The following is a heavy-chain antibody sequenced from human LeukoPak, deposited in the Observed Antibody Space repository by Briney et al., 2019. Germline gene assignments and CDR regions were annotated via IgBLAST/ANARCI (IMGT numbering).Heavy chain of an antibody. D-gene: IGHD1-26*01. CDR3: ARQAVRATGTAEYFDL. CDR2: IHPGDSDT. Sequence: GESLKISCKGSGYSFTTYWIGWVPQLPGKGLEWMGIIHPGDSDTRYSPSFQGQVTISADRSISTAYLQWSSLKASDTAMYYCARQAVRATGTAEYFDLWGRGTLVTVSS. J-gene: IGHJ2*01. CDR1: GYSFTTYW. V-gene: IGHV5-51*01.